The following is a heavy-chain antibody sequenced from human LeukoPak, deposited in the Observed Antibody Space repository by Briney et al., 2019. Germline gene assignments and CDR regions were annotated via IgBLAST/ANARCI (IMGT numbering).Heavy chain of an antibody. D-gene: IGHD3-9*01. CDR3: ARDSDYDILTGYYLYYYYGMDV. CDR2: ISAYNGNT. Sequence: ASVKVSCKASGYTFTTYGISWVRLAPGQGLEWMGWISAYNGNTNYAQQFQGRVTMTTDTSMSTAYMELRSLRSDDTAVYYCARDSDYDILTGYYLYYYYGMDVWGQGTTVTVSS. J-gene: IGHJ6*02. CDR1: GYTFTTYG. V-gene: IGHV1-18*01.